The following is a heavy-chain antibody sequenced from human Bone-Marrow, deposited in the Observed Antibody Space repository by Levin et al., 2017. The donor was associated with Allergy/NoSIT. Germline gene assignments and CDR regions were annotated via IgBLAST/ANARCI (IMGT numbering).Heavy chain of an antibody. CDR1: GYSFTSYW. CDR3: ARIVKGVTPLLDY. V-gene: IGHV5-51*01. J-gene: IGHJ4*02. D-gene: IGHD1-26*01. Sequence: GGSLRLSCKGSGYSFTSYWIGWVRQMPGKGLEWMGIIYPGDSDTRYSPSFQGQVTISADKSISTAYLQWSSLKASDTAMYYCARIVKGVTPLLDYWGQGTLVTVSS. CDR2: IYPGDSDT.